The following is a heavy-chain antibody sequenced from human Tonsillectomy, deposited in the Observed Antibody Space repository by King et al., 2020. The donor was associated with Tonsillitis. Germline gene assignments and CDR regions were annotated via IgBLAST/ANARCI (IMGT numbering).Heavy chain of an antibody. D-gene: IGHD3-10*01. CDR1: GFNFRSYV. V-gene: IGHV3-64D*06. J-gene: IGHJ3*02. CDR3: VKDRLWFGELLYVSAFDI. CDR2: ISSNGQST. Sequence: VQLVESGGGLVQPGGSLRLSCSASGFNFRSYVMHWVRQAPGKGLEYVSAISSNGQSTYYADSVKVRFTISRDNSKNTLFLQMSSLRAEDTAVYYCVKDRLWFGELLYVSAFDIWGQGTMVTVSS.